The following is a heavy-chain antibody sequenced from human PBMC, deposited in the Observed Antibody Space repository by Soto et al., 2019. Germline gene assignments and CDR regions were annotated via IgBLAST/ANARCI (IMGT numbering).Heavy chain of an antibody. CDR3: ARGTYYDFWSGYYPIYYFDY. J-gene: IGHJ4*02. Sequence: QVQLQESGPGLVKPSETLSLTCTVSGGSISCYYWSWIRQPPGKGLEWIGYIYYSGSTNYNPSLKSRVTISVDTSKNQFSLKLSSVTAADTAVYYCARGTYYDFWSGYYPIYYFDYWGQGTLVTVSS. CDR2: IYYSGST. D-gene: IGHD3-3*01. V-gene: IGHV4-59*01. CDR1: GGSISCYY.